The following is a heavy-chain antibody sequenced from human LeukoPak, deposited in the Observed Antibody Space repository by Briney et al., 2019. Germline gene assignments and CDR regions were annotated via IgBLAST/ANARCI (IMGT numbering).Heavy chain of an antibody. V-gene: IGHV4-34*01. Sequence: SETLSLTCAVYGGSFSGYYWSWIRQPPGKGLEWIGEINHSGSTNYNPSLKSRVTISVDTSKNQFSLKLSSVTAADTAVYYCARGIWRGYNRKYYFDYWGQGTLVTVSS. CDR3: ARGIWRGYNRKYYFDY. J-gene: IGHJ4*02. CDR1: GGSFSGYY. D-gene: IGHD3-3*01. CDR2: INHSGST.